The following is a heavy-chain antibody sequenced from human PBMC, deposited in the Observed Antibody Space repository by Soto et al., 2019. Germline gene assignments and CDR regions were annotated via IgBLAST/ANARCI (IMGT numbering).Heavy chain of an antibody. CDR2: ISYDGSNK. CDR1: GFTFSSYA. V-gene: IGHV3-30-3*01. CDR3: ASPNTRGSPGFAAAFDI. D-gene: IGHD1-26*01. J-gene: IGHJ3*02. Sequence: ALSLSCAASGFTFSSYAMHWVRQAPGKGLEWVAVISYDGSNKYYADSVKGRFTISRDNSKNTLYLQMYSLRAEDTAVYYCASPNTRGSPGFAAAFDIWGQGTRGTVS.